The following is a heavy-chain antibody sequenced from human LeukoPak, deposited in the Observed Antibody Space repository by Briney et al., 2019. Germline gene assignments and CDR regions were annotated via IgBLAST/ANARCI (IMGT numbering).Heavy chain of an antibody. CDR3: AREGRNYYDSSGYYVGDNWFDP. D-gene: IGHD3-22*01. CDR2: INAGNGNT. J-gene: IGHJ5*02. Sequence: ASVKVSCKASGYTFTSYAMHWVRQAPGQRLEWMGWINAGNGNTKYSQEFQGRVTITRDTSPSTAYMELSSLRSEDMAVYYCAREGRNYYDSSGYYVGDNWFDPWGQGTLVTVSS. CDR1: GYTFTSYA. V-gene: IGHV1-3*03.